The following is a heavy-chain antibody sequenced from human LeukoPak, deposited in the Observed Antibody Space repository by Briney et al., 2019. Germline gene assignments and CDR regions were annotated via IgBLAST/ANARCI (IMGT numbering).Heavy chain of an antibody. V-gene: IGHV3-11*06. J-gene: IGHJ4*02. CDR3: ARGGYSSGWYVVY. CDR1: GFTFSDYY. CDR2: ISSSSSYT. D-gene: IGHD6-19*01. Sequence: GGSLRLSCAASGFTFSDYYMSWIRQAPGKGLEWVSYISSSSSYTNYADSVEGRFTISRDNAKNSLYLQMNSLRAEDTAVYYCARGGYSSGWYVVYWGQGTLVTVSS.